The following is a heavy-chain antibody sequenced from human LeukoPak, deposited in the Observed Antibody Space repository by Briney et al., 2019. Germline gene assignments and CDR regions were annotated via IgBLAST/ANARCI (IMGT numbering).Heavy chain of an antibody. V-gene: IGHV3-23*01. CDR1: GFTFSGSA. CDR3: AKGPQLYSGYRPDY. Sequence: QSGGSLRLSCAASGFTFSGSAMTWVRQAPGKGLQWVSTITGSDDKTYYADSVKGRFTISRDFSKNMVHLHMNSLRVEDTAIYYCAKGPQLYSGYRPDYWGQGTLVTVSS. D-gene: IGHD5-12*01. CDR2: ITGSDDKT. J-gene: IGHJ4*02.